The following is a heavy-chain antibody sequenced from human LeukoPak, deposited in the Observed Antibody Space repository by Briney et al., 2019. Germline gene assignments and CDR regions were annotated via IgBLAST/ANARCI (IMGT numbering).Heavy chain of an antibody. CDR2: MNLNSGGT. Sequence: EASVKVSCKASGYTFTGYYMHWVRQAPGQGLEWMGRMNLNSGGTNYAQKFQGRVTMTRDTSISTAYMELSRLRSDDTAVYYCATTVTRLSDFDYWGQGTLVTVSS. D-gene: IGHD4-11*01. V-gene: IGHV1-2*06. CDR1: GYTFTGYY. CDR3: ATTVTRLSDFDY. J-gene: IGHJ4*02.